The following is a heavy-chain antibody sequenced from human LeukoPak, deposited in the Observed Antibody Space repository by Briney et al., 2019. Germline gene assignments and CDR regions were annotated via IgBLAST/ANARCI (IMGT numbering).Heavy chain of an antibody. D-gene: IGHD1-26*01. J-gene: IGHJ4*02. V-gene: IGHV3-30-3*01. CDR3: ETVGNSGSYQPY. CDR1: GFTFSSYA. CDR2: ISYDGSNK. Sequence: GGSLRLSCAASGFTFSSYAMHWVRQAPGKGLEWVAVISYDGSNKYYADSVKGRLTISRGNSKNTLYLQMNSLRAEDTAVYYCETVGNSGSYQPYWGQGTLVTVSS.